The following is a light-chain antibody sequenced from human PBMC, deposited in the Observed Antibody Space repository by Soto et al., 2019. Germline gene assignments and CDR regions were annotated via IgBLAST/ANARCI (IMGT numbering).Light chain of an antibody. Sequence: QSVLTQPPSASGSPGQSVTISCTGGSSDVGGYNYVSWYQHHPGEAPKLIIYEVTKRPSGVPDRFSGSKSGNTASLTVSGLQAEDEADYYCTSYAGSNNYVFGTGTKLTVL. J-gene: IGLJ1*01. CDR3: TSYAGSNNYV. V-gene: IGLV2-8*01. CDR2: EVT. CDR1: SSDVGGYNY.